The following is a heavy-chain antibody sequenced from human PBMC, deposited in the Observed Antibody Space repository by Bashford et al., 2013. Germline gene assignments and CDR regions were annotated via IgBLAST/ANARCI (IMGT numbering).Heavy chain of an antibody. V-gene: IGHV4-59*01. CDR3: ARDPDHDSSGWTFNY. Sequence: SETLSLTCTVSNDSLSNFYWSWIRQPPGKGLEWIGYIYYSGSTNYNPSLKSRVTISVDTSRKHFSLELSSVTAADTAVYYCARDPDHDSSGWTFNYWGQGTPGHRLL. CDR2: IYYSGST. D-gene: IGHD3-22*01. J-gene: IGHJ4*02. CDR1: NDSLSNFY.